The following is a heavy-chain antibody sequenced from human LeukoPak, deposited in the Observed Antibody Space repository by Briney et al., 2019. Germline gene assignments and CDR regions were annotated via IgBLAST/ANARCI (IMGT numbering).Heavy chain of an antibody. CDR3: ARGRSWYGGGYYYMDV. V-gene: IGHV1-18*01. CDR2: ISAYNGNT. J-gene: IGHJ6*03. D-gene: IGHD6-13*01. Sequence: GASVKVSCKASGYTFTSYDISWVRQAPGQGLEWMGWISAYNGNTNYAQKLQGRVTMTTDTSTSTAYMELRSLRPDDTAVYYCARGRSWYGGGYYYMDVWGKGTTVTVSS. CDR1: GYTFTSYD.